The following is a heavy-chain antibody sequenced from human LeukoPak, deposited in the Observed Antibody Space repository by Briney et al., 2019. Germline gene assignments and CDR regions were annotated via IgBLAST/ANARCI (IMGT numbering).Heavy chain of an antibody. CDR3: ARDLPVPGIPAARPNYFDY. V-gene: IGHV3-11*04. CDR1: GFTFSDYY. J-gene: IGHJ4*02. CDR2: ISSSGSTI. D-gene: IGHD6-6*01. Sequence: KPGGSLRLSCAASGFTFSDYYMSWIRQAPGKGLEWVSYISSSGSTIYYADSVKGRFTISRDNAKNSLYLQMNSLRAEDTAVYYCARDLPVPGIPAARPNYFDYWGQGTLVTVSS.